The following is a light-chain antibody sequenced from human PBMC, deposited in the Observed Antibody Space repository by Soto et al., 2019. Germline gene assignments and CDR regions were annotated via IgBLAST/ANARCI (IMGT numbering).Light chain of an antibody. V-gene: IGLV1-44*01. Sequence: SVLAQTPSVSGTPGRRVTISCSGSFCNFGRNVVNWYQQLTGTASKLIIRSNYERPSGVPDRFSGSKSGTSASLAINGLQSDDEADYYCASWDDTLEGYVFGPGTKVTVL. CDR1: FCNFGRNV. CDR2: SNY. CDR3: ASWDDTLEGYV. J-gene: IGLJ1*01.